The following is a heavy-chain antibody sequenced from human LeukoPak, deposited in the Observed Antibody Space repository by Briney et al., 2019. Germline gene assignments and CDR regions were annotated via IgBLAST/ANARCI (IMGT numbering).Heavy chain of an antibody. D-gene: IGHD4/OR15-4a*01. CDR2: IRLDGSEK. CDR3: ARDEVLRAFDI. CDR1: GFTFSNYW. V-gene: IGHV3-7*01. Sequence: GGSLRLSCAASGFTFSNYWMSWVRQAPGKGLEWVANIRLDGSEKYYVDSVKGRFTISRDNAKNSLYLQMNSLRAEDTAVYYCARDEVLRAFDIWGQGTMVTVSS. J-gene: IGHJ3*02.